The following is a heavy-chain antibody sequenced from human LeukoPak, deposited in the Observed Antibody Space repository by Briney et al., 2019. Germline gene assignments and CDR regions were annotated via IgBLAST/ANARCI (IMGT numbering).Heavy chain of an antibody. CDR3: ARVAARSYYDSRYYFDY. CDR2: VSSSSSYI. CDR1: GFTFSRYS. V-gene: IGHV3-21*01. J-gene: IGHJ4*02. Sequence: GGSLRLSCAASGFTFSRYSMNWVRQAPGRGLEWVSSVSSSSSYIYYADSVKGRFTISRDNAKNSLYLQMDSLRVEDTAVYYCARVAARSYYDSRYYFDYWGQGTLVTVSS. D-gene: IGHD3-3*01.